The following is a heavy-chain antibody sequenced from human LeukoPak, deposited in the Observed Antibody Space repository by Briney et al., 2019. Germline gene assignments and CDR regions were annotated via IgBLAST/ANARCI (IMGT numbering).Heavy chain of an antibody. CDR2: ISSSSSYI. CDR1: GFTFSSYS. CDR3: ARGYYDSSGYSFRSNNWFDP. D-gene: IGHD3-22*01. J-gene: IGHJ5*02. Sequence: GGSLRLSCAASGFTFSSYSMNWVRQAPGKGLEWVSSISSSSSYIYYADSVKGQFTISRDNAKNSLYLQMNSLRAEDTAVYYCARGYYDSSGYSFRSNNWFDPWGQGTLVTVSS. V-gene: IGHV3-21*01.